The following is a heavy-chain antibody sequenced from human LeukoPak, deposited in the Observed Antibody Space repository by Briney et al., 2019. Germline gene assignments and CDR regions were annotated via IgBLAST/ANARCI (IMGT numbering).Heavy chain of an antibody. Sequence: SETLSLTCTVSGGSISSGSYYWSWIRQPPGKGLEWIGYIYHSGSTYYNPSLKSRVTISVDRSKNQFSLKLSSVTAADTAVYYCARGAYYYDSSGPNDAFDIWGQGTMVTVSS. V-gene: IGHV4-30-2*01. CDR2: IYHSGST. D-gene: IGHD3-22*01. CDR3: ARGAYYYDSSGPNDAFDI. J-gene: IGHJ3*02. CDR1: GGSISSGSYY.